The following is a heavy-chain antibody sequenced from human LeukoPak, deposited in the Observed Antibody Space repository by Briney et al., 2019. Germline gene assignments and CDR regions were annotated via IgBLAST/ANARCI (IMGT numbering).Heavy chain of an antibody. V-gene: IGHV1-3*03. J-gene: IGHJ5*02. D-gene: IGHD3-3*01. CDR3: ARGVREIFGVVIYNWFDP. CDR1: GYTFTSYA. CDR2: INAGNGNT. Sequence: ASVKVSCKAYGYTFTSYAMHWVRQAPGQRLEWMGWINAGNGNTKYSQEFQGRVTITRDTSASTAYMELSSLRSEDMAVYYCARGVREIFGVVIYNWFDPWGQGTLVTVSS.